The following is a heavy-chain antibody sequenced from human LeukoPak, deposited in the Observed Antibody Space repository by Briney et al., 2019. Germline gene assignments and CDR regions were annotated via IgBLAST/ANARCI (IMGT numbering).Heavy chain of an antibody. CDR2: ILYDGSNK. Sequence: GRSLRLSCAASGFTFSSYGMHSARQAPGKGLEWVAVILYDGSNKYYADSVKDPFTISRDNSKNTLYLQMNSLRAEDTAVYYCALNSGLDYWGQGTLVTVSS. CDR3: ALNSGLDY. CDR1: GFTFSSYG. D-gene: IGHD1-26*01. V-gene: IGHV3-30*03. J-gene: IGHJ4*02.